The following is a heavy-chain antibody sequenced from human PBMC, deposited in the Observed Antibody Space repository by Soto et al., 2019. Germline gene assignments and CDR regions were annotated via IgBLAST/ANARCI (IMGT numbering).Heavy chain of an antibody. CDR3: ARADSSGWKHDY. D-gene: IGHD6-19*01. V-gene: IGHV4-59*01. J-gene: IGHJ4*02. CDR1: GGSISSYY. CDR2: IYYSGST. Sequence: SETPSLTCTASGGSISSYYWSWIRQPPGKGLEWIGYIYYSGSTNYNPSLKSRVTISVDTSKNQFSLKLSSVTAADTAVYYCARADSSGWKHDYWGQGTLVTVSS.